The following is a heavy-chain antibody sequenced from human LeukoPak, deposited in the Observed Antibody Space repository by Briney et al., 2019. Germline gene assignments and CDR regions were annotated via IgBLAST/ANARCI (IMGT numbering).Heavy chain of an antibody. J-gene: IGHJ4*02. Sequence: SEALSLTCIDSGGSIISSYRSWMRQPPRKGLGSICYLYFSGGTKYNPSLQSRAGISVDTSKNKFSLMLNSVTAADTAVYYCASFDSSGYYLDYWGQGKLVTVSS. D-gene: IGHD3-22*01. CDR2: LYFSGGT. CDR1: GGSIISSY. CDR3: ASFDSSGYYLDY. V-gene: IGHV4-59*01.